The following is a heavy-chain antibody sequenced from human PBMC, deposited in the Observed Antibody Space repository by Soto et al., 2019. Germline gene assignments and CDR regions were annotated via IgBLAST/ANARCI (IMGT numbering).Heavy chain of an antibody. V-gene: IGHV4-31*03. J-gene: IGHJ4*02. D-gene: IGHD6-6*01. Sequence: SSETRSLTCTFSVSFIINCGYHWICILQHPWKGLEWIVFINHDGSAYYIPSLKSRVSISIDTSKKQFSLNLASVSAADTAVYYCARAPKVSGSSQTRPDFWGQGTLVTVSS. CDR3: ARAPKVSGSSQTRPDF. CDR2: INHDGSA. CDR1: VSFIINCGYH.